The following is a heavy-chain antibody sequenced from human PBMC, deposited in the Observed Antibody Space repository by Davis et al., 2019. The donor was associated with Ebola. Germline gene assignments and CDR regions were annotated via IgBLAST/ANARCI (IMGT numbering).Heavy chain of an antibody. CDR3: ARLDYFDSSGYYKPLFY. J-gene: IGHJ4*02. D-gene: IGHD3-22*01. CDR1: GYSFTSYW. CDR2: IDPTDSHT. Sequence: GESLKISCKGSGYSFTSYWISWVRQMPGKGLEWMGRIDPTDSHTIYSPSFQGHVTISADKSISTAFLQWSSLKASDTAMYYCARLDYFDSSGYYKPLFYWGLGTLVTVSS. V-gene: IGHV5-10-1*01.